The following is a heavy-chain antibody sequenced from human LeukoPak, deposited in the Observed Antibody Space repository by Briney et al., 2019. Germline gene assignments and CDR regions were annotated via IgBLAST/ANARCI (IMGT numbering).Heavy chain of an antibody. J-gene: IGHJ5*02. CDR1: GGSISSSSYY. CDR2: IYYSGST. D-gene: IGHD3-10*01. Sequence: PSETLSLTCTVSGGSISSSSYYWGWIRQPPGKGLEWIGSIYYSGSTYYNPSLKSRVTISVDTSKNQFSLKLSSVTAADTAVYYCARDGRITMVRGVPDWFDPWGQGTLVTVSS. V-gene: IGHV4-39*07. CDR3: ARDGRITMVRGVPDWFDP.